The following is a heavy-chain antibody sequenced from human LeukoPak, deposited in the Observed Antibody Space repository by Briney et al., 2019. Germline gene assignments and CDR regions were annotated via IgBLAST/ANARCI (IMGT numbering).Heavy chain of an antibody. V-gene: IGHV3-21*01. CDR2: ISSSGSSI. D-gene: IGHD3-10*02. CDR3: AELGITMIGGV. Sequence: GGSLRLSCADSRFTFSDYSMNWVRQAPGKGLEWVSTISSSGSSIFYVASVKGRFTISRDNAENSLYLQMNSLRAEDTAVYYCAELGITMIGGVWGKGTTVTISS. J-gene: IGHJ6*04. CDR1: RFTFSDYS.